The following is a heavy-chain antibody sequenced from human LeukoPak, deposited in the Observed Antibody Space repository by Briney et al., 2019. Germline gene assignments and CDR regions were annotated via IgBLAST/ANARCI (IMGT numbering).Heavy chain of an antibody. CDR3: SRSGSYFDY. J-gene: IGHJ4*02. CDR1: GFIFSTYD. D-gene: IGHD1-26*01. CDR2: ISSSSGTM. Sequence: HPGGSLRLSRAASGFIFSTYDMNWVRQAPGKGLEWVSYISSSSGTMYYADSVKGRFTISRDNAKNSLYLQMNSLRDEDTAVYYCSRSGSYFDYWGQGTLVTVSA. V-gene: IGHV3-48*02.